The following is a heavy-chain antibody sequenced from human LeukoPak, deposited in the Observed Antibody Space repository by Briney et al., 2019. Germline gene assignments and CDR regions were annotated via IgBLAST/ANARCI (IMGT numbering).Heavy chain of an antibody. CDR2: ITTTVGDT. J-gene: IGHJ4*02. CDR3: AKAADQYSSSSSFDY. CDR1: GFTFTDYA. D-gene: IGHD6-6*01. V-gene: IGHV3-23*01. Sequence: GGSLRLSCVASGFTFTDYAMTWVRQPPGRRLEWVSTITTTVGDTHYADSVKGRFTVSRDDSKGTLFLQMNSLRAEDTGVYYCAKAADQYSSSSSFDYWGQGTLVTVSS.